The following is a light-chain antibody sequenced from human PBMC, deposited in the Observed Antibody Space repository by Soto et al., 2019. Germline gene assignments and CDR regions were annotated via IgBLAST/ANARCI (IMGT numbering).Light chain of an antibody. Sequence: DIVMTQSPDPLAVSLGERATINCKSTQSVLFSSNNKNYLAWYQQKPGQPPKLLIYWASTRESGVPDRFSGSGSGADFTLTISSLQAEDVAVYYCQQYYGTPLTFGGGTKVEIK. CDR1: QSVLFSSNNKNY. CDR3: QQYYGTPLT. V-gene: IGKV4-1*01. J-gene: IGKJ4*01. CDR2: WAS.